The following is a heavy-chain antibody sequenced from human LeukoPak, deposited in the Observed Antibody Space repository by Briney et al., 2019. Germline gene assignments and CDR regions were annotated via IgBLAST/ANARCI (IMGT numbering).Heavy chain of an antibody. CDR2: ISYDGSNK. CDR3: ARAGDFGYCSSTSCHDAFDI. V-gene: IGHV3-30-3*01. J-gene: IGHJ3*02. Sequence: GGSLRLSCAASGFTFSSYAMHWVRQAPGKGLEWVAVISYDGSNKCYADSVKGRFTISRDNSKNTLYLQMNSLRAEGTAVYYCARAGDFGYCSSTSCHDAFDIWGQGTMVTVSS. D-gene: IGHD2-2*01. CDR1: GFTFSSYA.